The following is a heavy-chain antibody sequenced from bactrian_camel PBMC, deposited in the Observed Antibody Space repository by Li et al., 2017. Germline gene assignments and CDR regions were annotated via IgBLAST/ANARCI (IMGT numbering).Heavy chain of an antibody. D-gene: IGHD5*01. CDR3: AARQPCRVWLGYEDPGEYN. J-gene: IGHJ4*01. CDR2: HYTGTATT. Sequence: VQLVESGGGSVQTGWSMTLSCTISGYDYTAGCMGWFRQAPEKEREAVAAHYTGTATTYVADSVKGRFAISEDNAKNVLYLQMNSLQPEDTGMYYCAARQPCRVWLGYEDPGEYNIGARGPRSPSP. CDR1: GYDYTAGC. V-gene: IGHV3S54*01.